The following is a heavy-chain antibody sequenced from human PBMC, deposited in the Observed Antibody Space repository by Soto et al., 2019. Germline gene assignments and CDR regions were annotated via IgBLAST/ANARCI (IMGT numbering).Heavy chain of an antibody. CDR2: INPSDGST. D-gene: IGHD3-10*01. CDR3: ARRLLWLGAKGRVDV. V-gene: IGHV1-46*01. CDR1: GYTFTTYY. Sequence: ASVKVSCKASGYTFTTYYMHWVRQAPGQGLEWMGLINPSDGSTTYAQKFQGRVTMTRDTSTSTVYMELSSLRSEDTAMHYCARRLLWLGAKGRVDVWGQGATVTVSS. J-gene: IGHJ6*02.